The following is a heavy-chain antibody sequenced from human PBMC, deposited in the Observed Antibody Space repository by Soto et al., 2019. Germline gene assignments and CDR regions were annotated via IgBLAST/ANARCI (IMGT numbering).Heavy chain of an antibody. CDR2: IYSGGST. CDR3: TIRLNPPSYYMDV. J-gene: IGHJ6*03. CDR1: GFTVSSNY. V-gene: IGHV3-66*01. Sequence: GGSLRLSCAASGFTVSSNYMSWVRQAPGKGLEWVSVIYSGGSTYYADSVKGRFTISRDNSKNTLYLQMNSLRAEDTAVYYCTIRLNPPSYYMDVWGKGTTVTVSS.